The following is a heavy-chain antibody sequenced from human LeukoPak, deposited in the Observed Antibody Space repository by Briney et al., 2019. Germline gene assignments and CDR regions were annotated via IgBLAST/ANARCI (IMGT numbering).Heavy chain of an antibody. D-gene: IGHD6-13*01. CDR2: IKQDGSEK. V-gene: IGHV3-7*04. J-gene: IGHJ5*02. CDR3: ARDRSSSWYPEYWFDP. CDR1: GFTFSSYW. Sequence: PGGSLRLSCGASGFTFSSYWMSWVRQAPGKGLEWVANIKQDGSEKYYVDSVKGRFTISRDNAKNSLYLQMNSLRAEDTAVYYCARDRSSSWYPEYWFDPWGQGTLVTVSS.